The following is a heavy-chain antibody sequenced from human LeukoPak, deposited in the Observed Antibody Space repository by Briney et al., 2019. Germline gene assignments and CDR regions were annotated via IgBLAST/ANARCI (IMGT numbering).Heavy chain of an antibody. CDR3: AASGSYMPNDY. J-gene: IGHJ4*02. CDR2: TRNKANSYTT. Sequence: GGSLRLSCAASGFTFSSYSMNWVRQAPGKGLEWVCRTRNKANSYTTEYAASVKGRFTISRDDSKNSLYLQMNSLKTEDTAVYYCAASGSYMPNDYWGQGTLVTVSS. CDR1: GFTFSSYS. D-gene: IGHD3-10*01. V-gene: IGHV3-72*01.